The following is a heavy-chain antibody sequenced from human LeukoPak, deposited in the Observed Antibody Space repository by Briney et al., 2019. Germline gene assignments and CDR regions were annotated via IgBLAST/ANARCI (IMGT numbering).Heavy chain of an antibody. D-gene: IGHD5-18*01. V-gene: IGHV3-21*01. Sequence: GGSLRLSCAASGFTFSSYSMNWVRQAPGKGLEWVSSISSSSSSYKYYSDSVKGRFTISRDNAKNSLYLQMNSLRAEDTAVYYCARAPGYRGFLDYWGQGNLVTVSS. J-gene: IGHJ4*02. CDR3: ARAPGYRGFLDY. CDR1: GFTFSSYS. CDR2: ISSSSSSYK.